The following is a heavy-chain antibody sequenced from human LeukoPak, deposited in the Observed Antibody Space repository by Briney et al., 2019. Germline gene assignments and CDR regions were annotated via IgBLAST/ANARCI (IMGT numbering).Heavy chain of an antibody. Sequence: GGSLRLSCAASEFTFSSYSMNRVRQAPGKGLEWVTSISSSSSYIYYTDSVKGRFTISRDNAKNSLYLQMNSLRAEDTAVYYCARDSGYNAFDIWGQGTMVTVSS. J-gene: IGHJ3*02. D-gene: IGHD5-12*01. CDR1: EFTFSSYS. V-gene: IGHV3-21*01. CDR3: ARDSGYNAFDI. CDR2: ISSSSSYI.